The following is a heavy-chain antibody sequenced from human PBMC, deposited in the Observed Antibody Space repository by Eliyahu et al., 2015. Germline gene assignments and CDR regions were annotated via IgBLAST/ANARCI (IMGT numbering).Heavy chain of an antibody. CDR3: AKDALYYYDESGPQVVYFYGMDF. V-gene: IGHV3-30-3*02. CDR2: ISYDGSIK. D-gene: IGHD3-22*01. CDR1: GFXFXGXA. Sequence: QVQLVESGGGVVQPGRSLRLXXAASGFXFXGXAXXWVXQTPGKGLEWVAVISYDGSIKQYANSVKGRFSISRDTFKNIVSLQLNSLRAEDAAVYFCAKDALYYYDESGPQVVYFYGMDFWGQGTTVTVSS. J-gene: IGHJ6*02.